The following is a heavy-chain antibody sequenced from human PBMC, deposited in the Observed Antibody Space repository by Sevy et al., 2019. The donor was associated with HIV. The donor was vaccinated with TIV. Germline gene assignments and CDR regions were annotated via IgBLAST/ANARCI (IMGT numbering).Heavy chain of an antibody. CDR1: GGSISSYY. Sequence: SETLSLTCTVSGGSISSYYWSWIRQPPGKGLEWIGYIYYSGSTNYNPSLKSRVTISVDTSKNQFSLKLSSVTAADTAVYYCARGPDSGYDWYYFDYWGQGTLVTV. J-gene: IGHJ4*02. V-gene: IGHV4-59*01. D-gene: IGHD5-12*01. CDR3: ARGPDSGYDWYYFDY. CDR2: IYYSGST.